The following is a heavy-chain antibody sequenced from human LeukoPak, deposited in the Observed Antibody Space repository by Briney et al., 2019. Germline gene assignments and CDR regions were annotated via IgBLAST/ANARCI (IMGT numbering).Heavy chain of an antibody. Sequence: SETLSLTRTVSGGSISSGDYYWGWIRQPPGKGLEWIGSIYYSGSTYYNPSLKSRVTISVDTSKNQFSLKLRSVTAADTAVYYCARGPPNWGYDYWGQGTLVTVSS. V-gene: IGHV4-39*01. CDR3: ARGPPNWGYDY. CDR1: GGSISSGDYY. CDR2: IYYSGST. J-gene: IGHJ4*02. D-gene: IGHD7-27*01.